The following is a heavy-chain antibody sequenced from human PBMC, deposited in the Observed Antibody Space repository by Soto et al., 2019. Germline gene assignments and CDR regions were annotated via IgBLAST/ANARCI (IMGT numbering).Heavy chain of an antibody. CDR1: GGSITNSNW. D-gene: IGHD1-26*01. V-gene: IGHV4-4*02. J-gene: IGHJ4*02. CDR3: ARGPPIVGNTTPLDS. Sequence: QVQLQESGPRLVKPSGTLSLTCTVSGGSITNSNWWSWVRLPPAKGLEWIGDIYHAGSTKYNPSLERRVTISGDTSNNQFALTLTSATAADTAVYFCARGPPIVGNTTPLDSWGQGTLVTVSS. CDR2: IYHAGST.